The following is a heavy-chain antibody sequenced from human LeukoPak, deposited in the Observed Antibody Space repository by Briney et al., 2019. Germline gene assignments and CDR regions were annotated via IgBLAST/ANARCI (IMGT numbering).Heavy chain of an antibody. CDR1: GGSISSGGYS. CDR2: IYHSGST. CDR3: AAMTTVTQTYDY. D-gene: IGHD4-17*01. V-gene: IGHV4-30-2*01. Sequence: SEALSLTCAVSGGSISSGGYSWSWIRQPPGKGLEWIGYIYHSGSTYYNPSLKSRVTISVDRSKNQFSLKLSSVTAADTAVYYCAAMTTVTQTYDYWGQGTLVTVSS. J-gene: IGHJ4*02.